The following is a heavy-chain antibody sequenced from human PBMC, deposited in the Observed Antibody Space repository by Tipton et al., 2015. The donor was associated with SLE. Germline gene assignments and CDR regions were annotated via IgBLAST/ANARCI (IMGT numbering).Heavy chain of an antibody. V-gene: IGHV3-33*06. D-gene: IGHD3-3*01. CDR3: AKVGSDYDFWSGYTDYYYMDV. J-gene: IGHJ6*03. Sequence: EWVAVIWYDGSNKYYADSVKGRFTISRDNSKNTLYLQMNSLRAEDTAVYYCAKVGSDYDFWSGYTDYYYMDVWGKGTTVTVSS. CDR2: IWYDGSNK.